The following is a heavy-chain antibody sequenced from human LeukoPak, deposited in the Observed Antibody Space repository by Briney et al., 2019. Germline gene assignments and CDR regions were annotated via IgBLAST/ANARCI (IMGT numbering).Heavy chain of an antibody. CDR2: INPNSGGT. Sequence: ASVKVPCKASGYTFTGYYMHWVRQAPGQGLEWMGWINPNSGGTNYAQKFQGRVTMTRDTSISTAYMELSRLRSDDTAVYYCARAHIYDSRKVDYWGQGTLVTVSS. CDR1: GYTFTGYY. V-gene: IGHV1-2*02. J-gene: IGHJ4*02. D-gene: IGHD3-22*01. CDR3: ARAHIYDSRKVDY.